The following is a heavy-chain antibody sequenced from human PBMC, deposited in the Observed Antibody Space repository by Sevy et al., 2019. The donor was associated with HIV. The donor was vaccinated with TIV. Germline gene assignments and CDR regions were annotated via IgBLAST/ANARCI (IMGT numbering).Heavy chain of an antibody. CDR2: INWNGGST. J-gene: IGHJ4*02. CDR3: ARVVAAGTRYYFDY. V-gene: IGHV3-20*04. CDR1: GFTFDDYG. D-gene: IGHD6-13*01. Sequence: GGSLRLSCAASGFTFDDYGMSWDRQAPGKGLEWVSGINWNGGSTGYADSVKGRLTISRDNAKNSLYLQMNSLRAEDTALYYCARVVAAGTRYYFDYWGQGTLVTVSS.